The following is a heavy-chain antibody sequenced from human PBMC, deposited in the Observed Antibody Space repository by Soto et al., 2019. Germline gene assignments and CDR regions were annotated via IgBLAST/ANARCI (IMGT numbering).Heavy chain of an antibody. D-gene: IGHD3-10*01. V-gene: IGHV1-24*01. Sequence: ASVKVSCKVSGYTLTELSMHGVRQAPGKGLEWMGGFDPEDGETIYAQKFQGRVTMTEDTSTDTAYMELSSLRSEDTAVYYCAILRGSPGLLWFGELSFDYWGQGTLVTV. CDR1: GYTLTELS. CDR2: FDPEDGET. CDR3: AILRGSPGLLWFGELSFDY. J-gene: IGHJ4*02.